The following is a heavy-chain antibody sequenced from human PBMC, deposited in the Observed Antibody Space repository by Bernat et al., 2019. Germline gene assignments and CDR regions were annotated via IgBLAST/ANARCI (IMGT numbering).Heavy chain of an antibody. V-gene: IGHV4-31*03. CDR2: IYYSGST. D-gene: IGHD6-19*01. Sequence: QVQLQESGPGLVKPSQTLSLTCTVSGGSISSGGYYWSWIRQHPGKGLEWIGYIYYSGSTYYNPSLKSRVTISVDTSENQFSLKLSSVTAADTAVYYCARGNIAVAAGTDAFDIWGQGTMVTVSS. J-gene: IGHJ3*02. CDR3: ARGNIAVAAGTDAFDI. CDR1: GGSISSGGYY.